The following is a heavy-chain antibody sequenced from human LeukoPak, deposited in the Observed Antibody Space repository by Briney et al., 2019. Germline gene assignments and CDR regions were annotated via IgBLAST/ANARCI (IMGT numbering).Heavy chain of an antibody. CDR3: ARRVGKAADGNPFDI. V-gene: IGHV4-59*08. CDR2: MHYSGST. Sequence: SETLSLTCTVSGGSITYYYWSWIRQPPGKGLEWIGYMHYSGSTDYNPSLKSRVTISVDTSKNQFSLKLRSVTAADTAVYYCARRVGKAADGNPFDIWGQGTMVTVSS. CDR1: GGSITYYY. J-gene: IGHJ3*02. D-gene: IGHD6-13*01.